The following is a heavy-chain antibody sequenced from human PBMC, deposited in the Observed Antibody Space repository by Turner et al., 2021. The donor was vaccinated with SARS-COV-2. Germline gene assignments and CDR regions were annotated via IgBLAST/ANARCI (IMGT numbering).Heavy chain of an antibody. CDR2: IIPILGIA. D-gene: IGHD1-26*01. CDR1: GGTFSSYA. J-gene: IGHJ4*02. V-gene: IGHV1-69*10. CDR3: ARDGKWEPLDY. Sequence: QVQLVQSGAEVKKPGSSVQVSGKASGGTFSSYAISWVRQAPGQGLEWMGGIIPILGIANYAQKFQGRVTITADKSRSSAYMELSSLRSEDTAVYYCARDGKWEPLDYWGQGTLVTVSS.